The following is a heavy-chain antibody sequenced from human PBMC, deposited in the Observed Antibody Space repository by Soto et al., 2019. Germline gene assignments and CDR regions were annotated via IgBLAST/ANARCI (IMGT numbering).Heavy chain of an antibody. CDR2: IWYDGSNK. CDR1: GFTFSSYG. V-gene: IGHV3-33*01. D-gene: IGHD5-18*01. CDR3: ARPLDTAMEYDYMDV. J-gene: IGHJ6*03. Sequence: GGSLRLSCAASGFTFSSYGMHWVRQAPGKGLEWVAVIWYDGSNKYYADSVKGRFTISRDNSKNTLYLQMNSLRAEDTAVYYCARPLDTAMEYDYMDVWGKGTTVTVSS.